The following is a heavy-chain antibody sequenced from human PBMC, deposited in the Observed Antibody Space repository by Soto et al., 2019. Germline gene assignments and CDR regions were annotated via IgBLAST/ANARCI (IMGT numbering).Heavy chain of an antibody. CDR2: IYFTGNT. D-gene: IGHD6-25*01. Sequence: SETLSLTCTVSGGSITSSSHFWVWVRQPPGKGLEWIGTIYFTGNTYYTPSLKSRLTMSIDTSKNEFSLRLNSVTAADTAVYYCAGQTFTIAAASYGRSNWFDPWGPGTLVTVSS. CDR1: GGSITSSSHF. J-gene: IGHJ5*02. CDR3: AGQTFTIAAASYGRSNWFDP. V-gene: IGHV4-39*01.